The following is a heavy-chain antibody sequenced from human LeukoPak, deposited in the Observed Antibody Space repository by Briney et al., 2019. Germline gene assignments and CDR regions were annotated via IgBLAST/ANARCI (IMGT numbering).Heavy chain of an antibody. CDR2: ISAYNGNT. CDR3: ARGEWWDSSGNYYYYGMDV. V-gene: IGHV1-18*01. D-gene: IGHD3-22*01. CDR1: GYTFTSYG. J-gene: IGHJ6*02. Sequence: GASVKVSCKASGYTFTSYGISWVRQAPGQGLEWMGWISAYNGNTNYAQKLQGRVTMTTDTSTSTAYMELRSLRSDDTAVYYCARGEWWDSSGNYYYYGMDVWGQGTTVTVSS.